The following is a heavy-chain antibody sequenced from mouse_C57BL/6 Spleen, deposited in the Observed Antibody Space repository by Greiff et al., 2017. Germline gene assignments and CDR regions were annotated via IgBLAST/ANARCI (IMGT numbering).Heavy chain of an antibody. J-gene: IGHJ4*01. CDR3: ARRDYTVAMDY. Sequence: QVQLQQSGAELARPGASVKMSCKASGYTFTSYTMHWVKQRPGQGLEWIGYINPRSGYAKYNQKFKEQATLTADKYSSTAYMQLSSLTSEDSAVYYCARRDYTVAMDYWGQGTSVTVSS. CDR2: INPRSGYA. V-gene: IGHV1-4*01. CDR1: GYTFTSYT. D-gene: IGHD2-13*01.